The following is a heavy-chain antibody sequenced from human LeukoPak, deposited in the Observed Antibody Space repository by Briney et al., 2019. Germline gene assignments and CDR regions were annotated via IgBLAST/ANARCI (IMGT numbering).Heavy chain of an antibody. CDR1: GGSFSGYY. V-gene: IGHV4-34*01. Sequence: PSETLSLTCAVYGGSFSGYYWSWIRQPPGKGLEWIGEINHSGSTNYNPSLKSRVTISVDTSKNQFSLKLSSVTAADTAVYYCARSQNRARITIFGVVLPRDAFDIWGRGTMVTVSS. CDR2: INHSGST. CDR3: ARSQNRARITIFGVVLPRDAFDI. J-gene: IGHJ3*02. D-gene: IGHD3-3*01.